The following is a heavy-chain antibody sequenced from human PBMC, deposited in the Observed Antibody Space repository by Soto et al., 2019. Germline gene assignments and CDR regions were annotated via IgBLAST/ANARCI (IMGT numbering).Heavy chain of an antibody. Sequence: GASLKISCKGSGYSFTSYWVGWVRQLPGKGLERMGRIDPSDSYSNYSPSFQGHVTISADKSISTAYLQWRSLKASPTAMYYRATLGAIAAAGPYGMGVCGQGTTVSVSS. J-gene: IGHJ6*02. CDR2: IDPSDSYS. CDR3: ATLGAIAAAGPYGMGV. CDR1: GYSFTSYW. V-gene: IGHV5-10-1*01. D-gene: IGHD6-13*01.